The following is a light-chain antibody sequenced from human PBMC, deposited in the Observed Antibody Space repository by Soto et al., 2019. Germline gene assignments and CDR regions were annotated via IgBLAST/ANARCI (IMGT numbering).Light chain of an antibody. CDR1: QSISSW. CDR3: QQYNGYSWT. Sequence: DIQMTQSPSTLSASVGDRVTITCRASQSISSWVAWYQQKPGNAPKLLIYDATSVESGALSRFSGSGSAIEITITISSQRADDVATYYSQQYNGYSWTFGQGTKVEIK. CDR2: DAT. V-gene: IGKV1-5*01. J-gene: IGKJ1*01.